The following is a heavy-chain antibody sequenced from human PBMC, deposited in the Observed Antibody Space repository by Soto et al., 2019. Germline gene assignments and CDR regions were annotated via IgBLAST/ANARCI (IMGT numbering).Heavy chain of an antibody. CDR2: IWYDESKK. D-gene: IGHD6-19*01. CDR3: ARSSGLGIDF. J-gene: IGHJ4*02. CDR1: GFTFNTHG. Sequence: QVQLVESGGGVVQPGRSLRLSCAASGFTFNTHGMHWVRQAPGKGLEGVAVIWYDESKKYYEDSVTGRFTISRDNSRSALYLQMDSLRAEDTGVYYCARSSGLGIDFWGQGTLVTVSS. V-gene: IGHV3-33*01.